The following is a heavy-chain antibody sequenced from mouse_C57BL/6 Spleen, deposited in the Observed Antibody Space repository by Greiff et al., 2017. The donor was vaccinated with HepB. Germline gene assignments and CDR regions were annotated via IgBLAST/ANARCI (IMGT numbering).Heavy chain of an antibody. CDR3: ARGGNDYDNNY. D-gene: IGHD2-4*01. CDR2: LNPGSGGT. Sequence: VQLQQSGAELVRPGTSVKVSCKASGYAFTNYLIEWVKQRPGQGLEWIGVLNPGSGGTNYNEKFKGKATLTADKSSSTAYMQLSSLTSEDSAVYFCARGGNDYDNNYWGQGTTLTVSS. V-gene: IGHV1-54*01. J-gene: IGHJ2*01. CDR1: GYAFTNYL.